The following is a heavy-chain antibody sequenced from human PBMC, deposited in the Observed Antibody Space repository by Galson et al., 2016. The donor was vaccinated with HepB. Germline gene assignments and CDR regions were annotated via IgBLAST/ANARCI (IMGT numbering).Heavy chain of an antibody. D-gene: IGHD2-2*01. CDR1: GFTFSSYG. V-gene: IGHV3-33*01. J-gene: IGHJ6*04. CDR2: IWHDGSKK. CDR3: ATGGPWGSASCHASRPCGLDV. Sequence: SLRLSCAASGFTFSSYGFHWVRQAPDKGLEWVAVIWHDGSKKYYADSVNGRSTFSRDDSKNTVYLQMNSLRAEDTAVYYCATGGPWGSASCHASRPCGLDVWGKATTVTVSS.